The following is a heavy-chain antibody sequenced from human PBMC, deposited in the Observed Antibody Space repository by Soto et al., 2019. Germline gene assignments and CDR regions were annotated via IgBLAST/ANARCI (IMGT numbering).Heavy chain of an antibody. Sequence: QVQLQESGPGLVKPSQTLSLTCTVSGGSISSGGYYWSWIRQHPGKGLEWIGYIYYSGSTYYNPSLKSRVTISVDTSKNQFSLKLSSVTAADTAVYYCAREITSDYSNHMRVDYWGQGTLVTVSS. V-gene: IGHV4-31*03. J-gene: IGHJ4*02. D-gene: IGHD4-4*01. CDR2: IYYSGST. CDR1: GGSISSGGYY. CDR3: AREITSDYSNHMRVDY.